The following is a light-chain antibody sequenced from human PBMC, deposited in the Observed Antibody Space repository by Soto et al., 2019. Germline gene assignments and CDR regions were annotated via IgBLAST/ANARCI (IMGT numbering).Light chain of an antibody. Sequence: QSVLTQPASVSGSPGQSITISCTGTSSDVGGYDFVSWYQHHPGKVPKLMIFEVSKRPSGVSNRFSGSKSGNTASLTISGLQAEDEADYYCTSYSRSSTYVVFGGGTKLTVL. CDR2: EVS. J-gene: IGLJ2*01. CDR3: TSYSRSSTYVV. CDR1: SSDVGGYDF. V-gene: IGLV2-14*01.